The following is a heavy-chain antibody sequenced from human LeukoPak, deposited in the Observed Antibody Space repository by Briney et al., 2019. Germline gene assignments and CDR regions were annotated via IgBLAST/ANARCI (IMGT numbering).Heavy chain of an antibody. D-gene: IGHD3-22*01. CDR1: GFTFDDYG. J-gene: IGHJ4*02. V-gene: IGHV3-20*04. CDR2: INWNGGST. CDR3: ARDPYDSSGYYHRHYFDY. Sequence: PGGSLRLSCAASGFTFDDYGMSWVRQAPGKGLEWVSGINWNGGSTGYAGSVKGRFTISRDNAKNSLYLQMNSLRAEDTALYYCARDPYDSSGYYHRHYFDYWGQGTLVTVSS.